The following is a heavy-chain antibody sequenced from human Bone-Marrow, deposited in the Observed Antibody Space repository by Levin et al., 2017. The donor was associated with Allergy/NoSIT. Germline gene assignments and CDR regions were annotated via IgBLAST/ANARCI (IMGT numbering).Heavy chain of an antibody. V-gene: IGHV3-30*18. CDR3: VKEGRGVSAEY. D-gene: IGHD2-8*01. Sequence: GGSLRLSCAASGFTFNKHGMYWVRQAQGKGLEWVAALSYDGTQEFYGDSAKGRFTISRDNSKNMVFLQMDGLRTEDTAVYFCVKEGRGVSAEYWGQGTLVTVSS. CDR2: LSYDGTQE. CDR1: GFTFNKHG. J-gene: IGHJ4*02.